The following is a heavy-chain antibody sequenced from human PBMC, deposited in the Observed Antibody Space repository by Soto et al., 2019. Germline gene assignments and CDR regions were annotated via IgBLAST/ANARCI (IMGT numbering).Heavy chain of an antibody. D-gene: IGHD2-2*01. Sequence: PGGSLRLSCAASGFTFSSYSINWVRQAPGKGLEWVSSISSSSSYIYYADSVKGRFTISRDNAKNSLYLQMNSLRAEDTAVYYCARDRYCSSTSCSYGMDVWGQGTTVTVYS. CDR2: ISSSSSYI. J-gene: IGHJ6*02. CDR1: GFTFSSYS. CDR3: ARDRYCSSTSCSYGMDV. V-gene: IGHV3-21*01.